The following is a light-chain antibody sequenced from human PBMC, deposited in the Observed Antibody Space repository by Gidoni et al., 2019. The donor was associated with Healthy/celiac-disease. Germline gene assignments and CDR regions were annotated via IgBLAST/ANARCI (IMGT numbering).Light chain of an antibody. CDR1: NIGSKS. Sequence: TCGGNNIGSKSVHWYQQTPGQAPLLVVYDDSDRPSGIPERFSGSNSGNTATLTISRVEAGDEADYYCQVWDSSSDHLWVFGGGTKLTVL. V-gene: IGLV3-21*02. CDR2: DDS. J-gene: IGLJ3*02. CDR3: QVWDSSSDHLWV.